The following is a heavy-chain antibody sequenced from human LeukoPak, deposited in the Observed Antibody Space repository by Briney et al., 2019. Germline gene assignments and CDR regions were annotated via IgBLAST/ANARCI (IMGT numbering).Heavy chain of an antibody. CDR1: GGSISSYY. J-gene: IGHJ4*02. CDR3: AREGYSYGHFDY. D-gene: IGHD5-18*01. V-gene: IGHV4-4*07. CDR2: IYTSGST. Sequence: SETLSLTCTVSGGSISSYYWSWIRQPAGKGLEWIGRIYTSGSTNYNPSLKSRVTMSVDTSKNQFSLKLSSVTAADAAVYYCAREGYSYGHFDYWGQGTLVTVSS.